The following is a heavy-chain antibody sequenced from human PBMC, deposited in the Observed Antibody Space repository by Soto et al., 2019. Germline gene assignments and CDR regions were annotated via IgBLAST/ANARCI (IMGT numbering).Heavy chain of an antibody. V-gene: IGHV4-34*01. CDR1: GGPFSGYY. D-gene: IGHD3-9*01. J-gene: IGHJ4*02. CDR3: ARGQYHDVLTGYRNGVFDY. CDR2: INHSGSA. Sequence: QVQLQQWGAGLLKPSETLSLTCAVYGGPFSGYYWSWIRQPPGKGLEWTGEINHSGSANYNPSLKSRVTISEDTSKNQFSLKVTSVTAADTAVYYCARGQYHDVLTGYRNGVFDYWGQGTLVTVSS.